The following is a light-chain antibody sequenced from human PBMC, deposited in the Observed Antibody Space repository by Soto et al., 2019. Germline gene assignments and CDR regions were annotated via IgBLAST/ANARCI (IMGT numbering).Light chain of an antibody. J-gene: IGKJ2*01. V-gene: IGKV1-39*01. CDR1: QNINTY. Sequence: DVQLTQSPSSLSASVGDRVIITCRASQNINTYLNWYQHKPGQAPNLLIYAASTVHSVVPLRFSGSGSGTDCTLTISSLEADDFATYYWQESYSTQYTFGQGTKLAI. CDR3: QESYSTQYT. CDR2: AAS.